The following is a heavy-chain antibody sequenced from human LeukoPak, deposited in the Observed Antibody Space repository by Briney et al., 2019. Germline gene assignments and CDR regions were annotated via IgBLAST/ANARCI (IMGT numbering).Heavy chain of an antibody. V-gene: IGHV3-23*01. D-gene: IGHD1-26*01. J-gene: IGHJ4*02. CDR1: GFTFSSIA. Sequence: GGSLRLSCAASGFTFSSIAMSWARQAPDKGLEWVSNISGSGGGTYYADSVKGRFTISRDDSKNTLYLQMNSLRADDTAVYYCAKDLGRYRNNFFDYWGQGNLVTVSS. CDR3: AKDLGRYRNNFFDY. CDR2: ISGSGGGT.